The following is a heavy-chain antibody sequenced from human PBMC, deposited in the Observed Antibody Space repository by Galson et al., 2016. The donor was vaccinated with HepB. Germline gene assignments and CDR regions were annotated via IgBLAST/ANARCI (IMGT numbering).Heavy chain of an antibody. D-gene: IGHD6-19*01. CDR1: GASISNSDYW. Sequence: SETLSLTCPVCGASISNSDYWWAWIRQPPGKGLEWMASILYRGDTNYNPSLRSRVSISVDTVKNQFSLEVTSVTAAATAVYYCARHKAFGWGAFDSWGKGTPVTVSS. V-gene: IGHV4-39*01. CDR3: ARHKAFGWGAFDS. CDR2: ILYRGDT. J-gene: IGHJ4*02.